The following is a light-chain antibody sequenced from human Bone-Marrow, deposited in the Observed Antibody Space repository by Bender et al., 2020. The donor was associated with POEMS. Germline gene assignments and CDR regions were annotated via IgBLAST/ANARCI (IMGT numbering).Light chain of an antibody. CDR2: STN. J-gene: IGLJ3*02. CDR1: SGSVSSSYY. CDR3: LLRMRIGVWV. V-gene: IGLV8-61*01. Sequence: QTVVTQEPSFSLSPGGTVTLTCGLSSGSVSSSYYPSWYQQTPGQAPRTLIYSTNTRSSGVPDRFSGSILGNKAALTITGAQADDESDYYCLLRMRIGVWVFGGGTRLTVL.